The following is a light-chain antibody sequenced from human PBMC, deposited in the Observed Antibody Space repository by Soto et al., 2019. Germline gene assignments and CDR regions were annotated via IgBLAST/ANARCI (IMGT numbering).Light chain of an antibody. V-gene: IGKV1-39*01. CDR3: QQSFSAPWT. CDR1: QSISSY. J-gene: IGKJ1*01. Sequence: DIQMTQSPSSLSASVGDRVTITCRASQSISSYLNWYQQKPGKVPKLLIYAASSLQGGVPSRFSGSGSGTDFTLIISSLQPEDFATYYCQQSFSAPWTFGQGTKVDIK. CDR2: AAS.